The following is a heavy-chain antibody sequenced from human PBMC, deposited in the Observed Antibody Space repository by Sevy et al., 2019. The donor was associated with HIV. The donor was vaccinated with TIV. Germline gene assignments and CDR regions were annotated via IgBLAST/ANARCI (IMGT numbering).Heavy chain of an antibody. D-gene: IGHD1-26*01. CDR1: GFTFRSYS. V-gene: IGHV3-23*01. Sequence: GGSLRLSCAASGFTFRSYSMSWVRQAPGKGLEWVSVIGGSGATTYYADSVKGRFTISRDNSKNILYLQMNSLRADDTAIYYCAKRLSVSGPYDYWGQGTLVTVSS. CDR2: IGGSGATT. J-gene: IGHJ4*02. CDR3: AKRLSVSGPYDY.